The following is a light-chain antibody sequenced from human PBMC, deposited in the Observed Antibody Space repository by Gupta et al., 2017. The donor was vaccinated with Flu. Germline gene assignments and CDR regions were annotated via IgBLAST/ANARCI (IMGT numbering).Light chain of an antibody. J-gene: IGKJ5*01. Sequence: TLALSPGERGNPTCNASRSASYNTNLAWYQQKRGQAPRLLIYGASNRASGIPDRFSGSGSGTDFTLTISRLEPEDLAVYYCQQYSSFSITFGQGTQVDI. CDR1: RSASYNTN. CDR3: QQYSSFSIT. V-gene: IGKV3-20*01. CDR2: GAS.